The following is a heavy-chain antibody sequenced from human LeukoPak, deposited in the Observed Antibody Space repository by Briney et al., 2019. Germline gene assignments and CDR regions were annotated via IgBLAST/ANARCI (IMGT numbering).Heavy chain of an antibody. CDR3: ARLRPSIGAAGTFDY. CDR2: IYYTGST. J-gene: IGHJ4*02. CDR1: AGSVSSEC. D-gene: IGHD6-13*01. Sequence: TSENLSRNCTVDAGSVSSECWSWIRQRPGKGLEWSRYIYYTGSTKYNASLKSRVTISVDTSKNQYSLKLSSVTAADTAVYYCARLRPSIGAAGTFDYWGQGTLVTVSS. V-gene: IGHV4-59*08.